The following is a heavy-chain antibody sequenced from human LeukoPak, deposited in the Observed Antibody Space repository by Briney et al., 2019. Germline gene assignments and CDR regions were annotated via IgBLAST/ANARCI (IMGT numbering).Heavy chain of an antibody. D-gene: IGHD3-3*01. CDR3: ARGLTYYDFWSGHHPGSYYMDV. J-gene: IGHJ6*03. CDR2: IYHSGST. V-gene: IGHV4-38-2*01. CDR1: GYSFSSGYY. Sequence: SETLSLTCAVSGYSFSSGYYWGWIRQPPGKGLEWIGSIYHSGSTYYNPSLKSRVTISVDTSKNQFSLKLSSVTAADTAVYYCARGLTYYDFWSGHHPGSYYMDVWGKGTTVTVSS.